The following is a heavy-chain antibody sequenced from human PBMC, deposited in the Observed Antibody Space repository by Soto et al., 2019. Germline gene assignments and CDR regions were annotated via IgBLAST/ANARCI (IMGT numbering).Heavy chain of an antibody. V-gene: IGHV4-38-2*01. D-gene: IGHD3-22*01. CDR1: GYSISSGYY. CDR3: ARYYYDSSGYYYEDNWFDP. J-gene: IGHJ5*02. CDR2: IYHSGST. Sequence: PSETLSLTCAVSGYSISSGYYWGWIRQPPGKGLEWIGSIYHSGSTYYNPSLKSRVTISVDTSKSQFSLKLSSVTAADTAVYYCARYYYDSSGYYYEDNWFDPWGQGTLVTVSS.